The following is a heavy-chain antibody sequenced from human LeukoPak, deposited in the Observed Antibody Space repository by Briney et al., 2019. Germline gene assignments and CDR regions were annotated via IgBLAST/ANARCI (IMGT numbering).Heavy chain of an antibody. Sequence: GRSLRLSCAASGFTFDDYAMHWVRQAPGKGLEWVSGISWNSGSIGYADSVKGRFTISRDNSKNTLYLQMNSLRAEDTAVYYCARDSMEDDYWGRGTLVTVSS. J-gene: IGHJ4*02. CDR2: ISWNSGSI. D-gene: IGHD2/OR15-2a*01. V-gene: IGHV3-9*01. CDR3: ARDSMEDDY. CDR1: GFTFDDYA.